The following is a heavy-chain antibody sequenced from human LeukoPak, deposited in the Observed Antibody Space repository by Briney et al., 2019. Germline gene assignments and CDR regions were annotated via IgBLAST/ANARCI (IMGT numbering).Heavy chain of an antibody. CDR1: GYTFTDSY. J-gene: IGHJ4*02. Sequence: AASVKVSCKTSGYTFTDSYIHWVRQAPGQGLEWMGRINPNSGDPNYPQKFQGRVTMTRDTSISTAYMDLSRLESDDTAVYYCARGGSQWLLVDHWGQGILVTVSS. D-gene: IGHD3-22*01. CDR3: ARGGSQWLLVDH. V-gene: IGHV1-2*06. CDR2: INPNSGDP.